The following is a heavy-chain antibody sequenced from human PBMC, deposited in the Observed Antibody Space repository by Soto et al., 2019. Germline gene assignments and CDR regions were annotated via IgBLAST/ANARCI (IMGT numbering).Heavy chain of an antibody. Sequence: SETLSLTCTVSGGSISSGGYYWSWIRQHPGKGLEWIGYIYYSGSTYYNPSLKSRVTISVDTSKNQFSLKLSSVTAADTAVYYCARERYCSGGSCYRSYYYYGMDVWGQGTTVTVSS. D-gene: IGHD2-15*01. CDR3: ARERYCSGGSCYRSYYYYGMDV. CDR1: GGSISSGGYY. CDR2: IYYSGST. V-gene: IGHV4-31*03. J-gene: IGHJ6*02.